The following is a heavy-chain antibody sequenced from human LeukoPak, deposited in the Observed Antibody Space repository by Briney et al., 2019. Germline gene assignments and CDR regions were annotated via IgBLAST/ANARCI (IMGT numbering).Heavy chain of an antibody. CDR3: AREKDTSLDY. CDR1: GYIFTGYY. CDR2: IKPDSDHT. J-gene: IGHJ4*02. Sequence: ASVTVSFKASGYIFTGYYLHWVRQAPGQGLEWMGWIKPDSDHTNYAQKFQGRVTMTRDTSISTAYMELTRLRSDDTAVYYCAREKDTSLDYWGQGTLVTVSS. V-gene: IGHV1-2*02. D-gene: IGHD3-16*01.